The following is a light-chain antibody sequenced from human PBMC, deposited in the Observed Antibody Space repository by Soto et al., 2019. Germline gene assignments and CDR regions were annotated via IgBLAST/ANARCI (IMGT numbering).Light chain of an antibody. J-gene: IGKJ5*01. V-gene: IGKV1D-12*01. CDR3: QQAYSFPIT. CDR1: QDIAAY. Sequence: DIQVTQSPSSVSASVGDRVTITCRASQDIAAYLAWYQHKPGRAPELLIHAASSLQSGVPSTFRGSGSGTDFTLTINSLQPEDFATYFCQQAYSFPITFGKGTRLDI. CDR2: AAS.